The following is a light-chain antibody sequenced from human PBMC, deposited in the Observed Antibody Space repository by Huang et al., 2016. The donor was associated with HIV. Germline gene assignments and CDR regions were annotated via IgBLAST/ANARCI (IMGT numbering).Light chain of an antibody. V-gene: IGKV3D-20*01. CDR1: QSVSSSY. CDR2: DAS. Sequence: EIVLTQSPATLSLSPGERATLSCGASQSVSSSYLAWYQQKPGPAPRLLIYDASSRATGIPDRFSGSGSGTDFILTISRLEPEDFAVYYCQQYGSSPITFGQGTRLEIK. J-gene: IGKJ5*01. CDR3: QQYGSSPIT.